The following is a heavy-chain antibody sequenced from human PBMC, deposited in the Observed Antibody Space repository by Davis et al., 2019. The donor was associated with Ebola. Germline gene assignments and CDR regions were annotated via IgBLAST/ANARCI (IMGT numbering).Heavy chain of an antibody. CDR3: ARDRPVLWFDP. D-gene: IGHD3-10*01. J-gene: IGHJ5*02. CDR1: GFTFYRYE. Sequence: GGSLRLSCAASGFTFYRYEMNWVRQAPGKGLEWVSYISGTGTSTFYADSVKGRFTISRDNAKSTLYLQMNSLRAEDTAVYYCARDRPVLWFDPWGQGTLVTVSS. CDR2: ISGTGTST. V-gene: IGHV3-48*03.